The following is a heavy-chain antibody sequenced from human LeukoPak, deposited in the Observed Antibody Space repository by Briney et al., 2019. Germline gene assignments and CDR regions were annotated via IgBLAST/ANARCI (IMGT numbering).Heavy chain of an antibody. D-gene: IGHD1-26*01. V-gene: IGHV4-39*07. J-gene: IGHJ4*02. Sequence: SETLSLTCTVSGGSISSSSYYWGWIRQPPGKGLEWIGSIYYSGSTYYNPSLKSRVTMSVDTSKNQFSLKLSSVTAADTAVYYCARGSYYWVNDYWGQGTLVTVSS. CDR2: IYYSGST. CDR3: ARGSYYWVNDY. CDR1: GGSISSSSYY.